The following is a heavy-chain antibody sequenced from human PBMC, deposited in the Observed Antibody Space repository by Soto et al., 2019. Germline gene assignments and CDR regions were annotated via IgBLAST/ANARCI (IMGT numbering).Heavy chain of an antibody. D-gene: IGHD1-26*01. Sequence: SETLSLTCTVSGGSISSGDYYWSWIRQPPGKGLEWIGYIYYSGSTYYNPSLKSRVTISVDTSKNQFSLKLSSVTAADTAVYYCARIIVGATIDYWGQGTLVTVSS. V-gene: IGHV4-30-4*01. J-gene: IGHJ4*02. CDR2: IYYSGST. CDR3: ARIIVGATIDY. CDR1: GGSISSGDYY.